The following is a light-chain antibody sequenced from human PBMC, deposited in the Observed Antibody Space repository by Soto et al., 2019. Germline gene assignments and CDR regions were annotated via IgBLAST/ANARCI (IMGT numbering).Light chain of an antibody. CDR1: SSDVGGYNY. CDR2: DVS. V-gene: IGLV2-11*01. J-gene: IGLJ1*01. CDR3: CSYAGSYTFV. Sequence: QSALTQPRSVSGSPGQSVTISCTGTSSDVGGYNYVSWYQQHPGKAPKLMLYDVSMRPSGVSDRFSGSKSGNTASLTISGLQAEDEADYYCCSYAGSYTFVFGTGTKVTVL.